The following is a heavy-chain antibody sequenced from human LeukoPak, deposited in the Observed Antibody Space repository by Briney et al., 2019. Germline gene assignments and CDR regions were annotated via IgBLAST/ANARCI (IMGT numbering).Heavy chain of an antibody. CDR2: IYYSGTT. V-gene: IGHV4-39*01. J-gene: IGHJ3*02. CDR3: ARHGGYCTGISCVGTFDI. Sequence: PSETLSLTCTVSGGSISSSSYYWGWIRQPPGKGLEWIGSIYYSGTTYYNPSLKSRVTISVDTSKNQFSLKLSSVTAADTAVYYCARHGGYCTGISCVGTFDIWGQGTMVTVSS. CDR1: GGSISSSSYY. D-gene: IGHD2-15*01.